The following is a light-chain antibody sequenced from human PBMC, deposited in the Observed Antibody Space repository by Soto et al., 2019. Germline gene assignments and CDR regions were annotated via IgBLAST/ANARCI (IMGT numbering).Light chain of an antibody. CDR3: QEYNSYTGT. J-gene: IGKJ1*01. CDR2: AAS. V-gene: IGKV1-17*01. Sequence: DIQMTQSPSTLSASVGDRVTITCRASQGIRNDLGWYQQKPGKVPKLLIYAASSLQSGVPSRFSGSGSGTDFTLTISSLQPDDFGTYYCQEYNSYTGTFGPGTKVDIK. CDR1: QGIRND.